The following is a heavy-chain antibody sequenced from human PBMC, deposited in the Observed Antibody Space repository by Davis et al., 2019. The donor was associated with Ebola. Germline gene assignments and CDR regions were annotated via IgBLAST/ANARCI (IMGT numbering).Heavy chain of an antibody. V-gene: IGHV1-2*02. J-gene: IGHJ5*02. CDR2: INPNSGGT. D-gene: IGHD1-26*01. CDR3: ARGALGATTELWFDP. CDR1: GYTFTSYY. Sequence: ASVKVSCKASGYTFTSYYMHWVRQAPGQGLEWMGWINPNSGGTNYAQKFQGRVTMTRDTSISTAYMELSRLRSDDTAVYYCARGALGATTELWFDPWGQGTLVTVSS.